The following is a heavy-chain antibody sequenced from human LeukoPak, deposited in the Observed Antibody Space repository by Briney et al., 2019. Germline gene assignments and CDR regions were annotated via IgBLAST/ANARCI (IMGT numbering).Heavy chain of an antibody. D-gene: IGHD5-18*01. J-gene: IGHJ6*02. CDR2: IYYSGST. CDR1: GGSFSGYY. CDR3: ARLPTVGGYSYGFGYYYGMDV. V-gene: IGHV4-59*01. Sequence: SETLSLTCAVYGGSFSGYYWSWIRQPPGKGLEWIGYIYYSGSTNYNPSLKSRVTISVDTSKNQFSLKLSSVTAADTAVYYCARLPTVGGYSYGFGYYYGMDVWGQGTTVTVSS.